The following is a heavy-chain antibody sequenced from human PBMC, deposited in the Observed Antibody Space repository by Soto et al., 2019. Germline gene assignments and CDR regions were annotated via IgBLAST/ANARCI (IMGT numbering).Heavy chain of an antibody. CDR3: ATLHDNRLHNWSDYFDY. D-gene: IGHD4-4*01. V-gene: IGHV1-24*01. CDR2: FDPEDGET. CDR1: GYTLTELS. Sequence: RASVKVSCKVSGYTLTELSMHWVRQAPGKGLEWMGGFDPEDGETIYAQKFQGRVTMTEDTSTDTAYMELSSLRSEDTAVYYCATLHDNRLHNWSDYFDYWGQGTLVTVSS. J-gene: IGHJ4*02.